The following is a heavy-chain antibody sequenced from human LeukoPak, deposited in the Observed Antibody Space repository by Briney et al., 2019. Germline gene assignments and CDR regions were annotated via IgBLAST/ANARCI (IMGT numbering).Heavy chain of an antibody. Sequence: GGSLRLSCAASGFTFSSYSMTWVRQAPGKGLEWVSYISSSSSSTIYYADSVKGRFTISRDNAKNSLYLQMNSLRAEDTAVYYCARDRDYYDSSGYYLEPFDYWGQGTLVTVSS. CDR2: ISSSSSSTI. CDR1: GFTFSSYS. D-gene: IGHD3-22*01. CDR3: ARDRDYYDSSGYYLEPFDY. V-gene: IGHV3-48*01. J-gene: IGHJ4*02.